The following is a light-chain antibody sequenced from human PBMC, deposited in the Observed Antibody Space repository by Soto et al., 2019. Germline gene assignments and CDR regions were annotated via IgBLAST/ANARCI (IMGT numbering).Light chain of an antibody. CDR3: QSYDTNSFYV. Sequence: NFMLTQPHSVSNSPGKTITIPSTGTGGKIASNYVQWYQQRPGSAPTPVIYEDNQRPSGVPDRFSASIDTSTNSASLVISGLKVEDEADYYCQSYDTNSFYVFGTGTKLTVL. V-gene: IGLV6-57*02. J-gene: IGLJ1*01. CDR2: EDN. CDR1: GGKIASNY.